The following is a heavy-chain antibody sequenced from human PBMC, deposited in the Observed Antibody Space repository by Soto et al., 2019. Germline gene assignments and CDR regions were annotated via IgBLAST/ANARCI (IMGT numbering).Heavy chain of an antibody. Sequence: SVKVYCKASGFTFTSSALQLVRQARGQRLEWIGWIVVGSGNTNYAQKFQERVTITRDMSTSTAYMELSSLRSEDTAVYYCAADPAKQRFAFDIWGQGTMVTV. D-gene: IGHD6-25*01. CDR1: GFTFTSSA. J-gene: IGHJ3*02. V-gene: IGHV1-58*01. CDR3: AADPAKQRFAFDI. CDR2: IVVGSGNT.